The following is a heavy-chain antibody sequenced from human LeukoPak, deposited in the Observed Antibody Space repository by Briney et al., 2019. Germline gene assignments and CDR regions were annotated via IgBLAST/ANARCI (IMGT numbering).Heavy chain of an antibody. V-gene: IGHV4-31*03. J-gene: IGHJ4*02. Sequence: PSETLSLTCIVSGASFNTGDYYWNWIRQHPGKGLEWIGYIYNSGSTYYNPSLKSRDTISVDTSKNHFSLRLTSVTAADSAVYYCARGAPPDSWGQGTLVTVSS. CDR2: IYNSGST. CDR3: ARGAPPDS. CDR1: GASFNTGDYY.